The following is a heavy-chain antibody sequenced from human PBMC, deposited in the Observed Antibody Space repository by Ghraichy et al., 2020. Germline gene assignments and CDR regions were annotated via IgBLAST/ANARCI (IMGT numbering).Heavy chain of an antibody. CDR1: GGSISSYY. V-gene: IGHV4-59*01. J-gene: IGHJ6*02. Sequence: AETLSLTCTVSGGSISSYYWSWIRQPPGKGLEWIGYIYYSGSTNYNPSLKSRVTISVDTSKNQFSLKLSSVTAADTAVYYCASLHLGYYYYGMDVWGQGTTVTVSS. CDR2: IYYSGST. D-gene: IGHD5-24*01. CDR3: ASLHLGYYYYGMDV.